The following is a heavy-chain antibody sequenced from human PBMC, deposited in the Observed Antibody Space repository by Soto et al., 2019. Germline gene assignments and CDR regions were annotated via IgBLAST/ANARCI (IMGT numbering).Heavy chain of an antibody. CDR2: ISGYNDRT. Sequence: QVQLVQSGPEVKRPGASVKVSCKTSGYTFTAYGISWVRQAPGQGLEWVGWISGYNDRTNYAQRLQGRVTVTTDTSTTTAYLELSSLRSDDTAVYYCARDHQTWIEIFDYWGQGTLVTVSS. CDR1: GYTFTAYG. V-gene: IGHV1-18*04. CDR3: ARDHQTWIEIFDY. J-gene: IGHJ4*02. D-gene: IGHD5-18*01.